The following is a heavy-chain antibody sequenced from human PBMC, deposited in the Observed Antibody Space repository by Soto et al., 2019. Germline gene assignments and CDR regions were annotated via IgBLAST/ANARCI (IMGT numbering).Heavy chain of an antibody. CDR2: INPSGGST. CDR1: GYTFTSDY. J-gene: IGHJ3*02. Sequence: GASVKVSCKASGYTFTSDYMHWVRPAPGQGLEWMGIINPSGGSTSYAQKFQGRVTMTRDTSTSTVYMELSSLRSEATAVYYCARDRGYCGGDCWPDAFDIWGQGTMVTVSS. D-gene: IGHD2-21*02. V-gene: IGHV1-46*01. CDR3: ARDRGYCGGDCWPDAFDI.